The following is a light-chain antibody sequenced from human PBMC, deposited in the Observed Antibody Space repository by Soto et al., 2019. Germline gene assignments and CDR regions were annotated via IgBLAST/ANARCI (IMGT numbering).Light chain of an antibody. V-gene: IGKV3-15*01. CDR2: GAS. CDR1: QSVSSN. Sequence: EIVMTQSPATLSVSPGERATLSCRASQSVSSNLAWYQQKPGQAPRLLIYGASTRATGIPARFSGSGSGTEFTLTISSLPSEDFAVYYCQPYNNWPPPLTFGGGTKVEIK. J-gene: IGKJ4*01. CDR3: QPYNNWPPPLT.